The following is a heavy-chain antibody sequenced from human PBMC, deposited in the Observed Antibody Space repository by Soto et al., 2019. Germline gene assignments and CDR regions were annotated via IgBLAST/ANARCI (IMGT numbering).Heavy chain of an antibody. V-gene: IGHV4-59*08. CDR2: IYYSGST. Sequence: SETLSLTCTVSGGSISSYYWSWIRQPPGKGLEWIGYIYYSGSTNYNPSLKSRVTISVDTSKNQFSLKLSSVTAADTAVYYCARLYGYPYYYYDMDVWGKGTTVTVSS. D-gene: IGHD5-18*01. CDR3: ARLYGYPYYYYDMDV. J-gene: IGHJ6*03. CDR1: GGSISSYY.